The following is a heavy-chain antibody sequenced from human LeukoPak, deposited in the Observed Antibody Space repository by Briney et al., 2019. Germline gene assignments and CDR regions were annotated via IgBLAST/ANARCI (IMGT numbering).Heavy chain of an antibody. CDR2: INPNSGGT. CDR3: TAVAAAGATLFDY. J-gene: IGHJ4*02. Sequence: ASVKVSCKASGYTFTGYYMHWVRQAPGQGLEWMGWINPNSGGTNYAQKFQGRVTMTRDTSISTAYMELSRLRSDDTAVYYCTAVAAAGATLFDYWGQGTLVTVSS. CDR1: GYTFTGYY. D-gene: IGHD6-13*01. V-gene: IGHV1-2*02.